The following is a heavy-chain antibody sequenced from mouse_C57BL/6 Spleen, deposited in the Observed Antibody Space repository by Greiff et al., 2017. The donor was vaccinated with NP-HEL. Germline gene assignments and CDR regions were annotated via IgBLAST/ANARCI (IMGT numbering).Heavy chain of an antibody. CDR1: GYTFTDYN. J-gene: IGHJ4*01. D-gene: IGHD2-4*01. V-gene: IGHV1-22*01. Sequence: EVQLQQSGPELVKPGASVKMSCKASGYTFTDYNMHWVKQSHGKSLEWIGYINPNNGGTSYNQKFKGKATLTVNKSSSTAYMELRSLTSEDSAVYYCATYDYDGGTLYYYAMDYWGQGTSVTVSS. CDR3: ATYDYDGGTLYYYAMDY. CDR2: INPNNGGT.